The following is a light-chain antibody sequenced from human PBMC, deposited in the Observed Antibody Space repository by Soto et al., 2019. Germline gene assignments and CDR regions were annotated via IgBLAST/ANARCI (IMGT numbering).Light chain of an antibody. J-gene: IGKJ4*01. V-gene: IGKV1-5*01. CDR3: QPYNNWPLT. CDR1: QSISSW. Sequence: DIQMTQSPSTLSASVGDRVTITCRASQSISSWLAWYQQKPGKAPKLLIYDASSLESGVPSRFSGSGSGTEFTLTISSLQPDDFAVYYCQPYNNWPLTFGGGTKVDIK. CDR2: DAS.